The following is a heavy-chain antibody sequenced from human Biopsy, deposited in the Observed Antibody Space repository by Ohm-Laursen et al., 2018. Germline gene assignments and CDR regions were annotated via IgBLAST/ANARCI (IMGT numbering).Heavy chain of an antibody. CDR2: ISYTGST. J-gene: IGHJ2*01. D-gene: IGHD1-26*01. CDR1: GGFISSSSYY. Sequence: GTLSLTWTVSGGFISSSSYYWGWIRQPPGKGLEWIGSISYTGSTHDNPSLTSRLAISFDTSNNRISLQLRSVSVADTAVYYCVREPKSGTAEAWYFDLWGRGSPVTVPS. CDR3: VREPKSGTAEAWYFDL. V-gene: IGHV4-39*07.